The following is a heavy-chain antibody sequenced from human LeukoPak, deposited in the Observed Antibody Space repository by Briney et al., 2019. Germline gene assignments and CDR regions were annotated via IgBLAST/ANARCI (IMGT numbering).Heavy chain of an antibody. V-gene: IGHV3-48*03. J-gene: IGHJ4*02. Sequence: PGGSLRLSCAASGFTFSSYEMNWVRQAPGKELEWVSYISSSGSTIYYADSVKGRFTISRDNAKNSLYLQMNSLRAEDTAVYYCARTHWGSIDYWGQGTLVTVSS. D-gene: IGHD7-27*01. CDR2: ISSSGSTI. CDR3: ARTHWGSIDY. CDR1: GFTFSSYE.